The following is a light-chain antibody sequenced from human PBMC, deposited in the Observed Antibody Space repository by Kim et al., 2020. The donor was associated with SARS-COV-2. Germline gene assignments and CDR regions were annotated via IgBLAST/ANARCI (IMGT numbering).Light chain of an antibody. CDR1: QSFTSNY. V-gene: IGKV3-20*01. Sequence: EIVLTQSPGTLSLSLGERATLSCRASQSFTSNYLAWYQQKPGQAPRLLIYGASTRATGIPDRFSGSGSGTDFTLTISRLEPGDFAVYYCQQYGTSRTFGQGTKVDI. J-gene: IGKJ1*01. CDR2: GAS. CDR3: QQYGTSRT.